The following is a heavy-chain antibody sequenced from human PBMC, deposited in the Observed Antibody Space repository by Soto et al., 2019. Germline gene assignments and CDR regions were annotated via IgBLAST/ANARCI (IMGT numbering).Heavy chain of an antibody. CDR1: GGSISSYY. V-gene: IGHV4-59*08. J-gene: IGHJ2*01. D-gene: IGHD3-3*01. CDR3: ARLEGYWYFDI. CDR2: IYYSGST. Sequence: QLQLQESGPGLVKPSETLSLTCTVSGGSISSYYWSWILQPPGKGLEWIGYIYYSGSTNYNPSLKSLVTTSVDTSKNQLSLKLSSVTAADTSVYYCARLEGYWYFDIWGRGTLVTVSS.